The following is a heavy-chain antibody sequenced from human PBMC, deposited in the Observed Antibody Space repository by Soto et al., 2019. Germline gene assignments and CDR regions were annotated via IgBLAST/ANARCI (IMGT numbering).Heavy chain of an antibody. J-gene: IGHJ6*02. D-gene: IGHD3-10*01. CDR2: ISSSGSTI. CDR3: ARDTVRGVLKTPFHPVYDYYYGMDV. Sequence: PGGSLRLSCAASGFTFSSYEMNWVRQAPGKGLEWVSYISSSGSTIYYADSVKGRFTISRDNAKNSLYLQMNSLRAEDTAVYYCARDTVRGVLKTPFHPVYDYYYGMDVWGQGTTVTVSS. CDR1: GFTFSSYE. V-gene: IGHV3-48*03.